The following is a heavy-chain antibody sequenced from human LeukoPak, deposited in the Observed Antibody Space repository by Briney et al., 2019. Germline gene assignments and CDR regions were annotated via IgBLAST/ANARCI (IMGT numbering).Heavy chain of an antibody. CDR1: GGSISSYY. CDR3: ARQGSFCTGGRCYLRWFDP. V-gene: IGHV4-59*08. J-gene: IGHJ5*02. CDR2: IYYSGST. D-gene: IGHD2-15*01. Sequence: SETLSLTCTVSGGSISSYYWSWIRQPPGKGLEWIGYIYYSGSTNYNPSLNSRVAISVDTSKNQFSLKLSSVTAADTAVYYCARQGSFCTGGRCYLRWFDPWGQGTLVTVSS.